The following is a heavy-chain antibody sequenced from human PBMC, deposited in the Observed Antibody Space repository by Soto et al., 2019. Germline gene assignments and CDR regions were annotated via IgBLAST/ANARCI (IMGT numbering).Heavy chain of an antibody. D-gene: IGHD2-2*01. V-gene: IGHV3-30*18. CDR3: AKVSVPAAIAYYYYGMEV. Sequence: QVQLVESGGGVVQPGRSLRLSCAASGFTFSSYGMHWVRQAPGKGLEWVALISYDGSNKYYADSVKGRFTISRDNSKNTLYLQMNSLRAEDTAVYYCAKVSVPAAIAYYYYGMEVWGQGTTVTVSS. CDR2: ISYDGSNK. CDR1: GFTFSSYG. J-gene: IGHJ6*02.